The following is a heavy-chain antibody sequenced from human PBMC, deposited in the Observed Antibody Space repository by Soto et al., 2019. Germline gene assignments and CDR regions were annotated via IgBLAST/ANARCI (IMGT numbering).Heavy chain of an antibody. CDR3: ARGRGYSGDDHYYYFDMDV. J-gene: IGHJ6*02. CDR2: SIPIFGTA. V-gene: IGHV1-69*13. CDR1: GGTFNNYP. D-gene: IGHD5-12*01. Sequence: GASVKVSCKASGGTFNNYPITWVRQAPGEGLEWMGGSIPIFGTANYAQKFQGRVTISVDESTSTAYMELSSLRSEDTAVYYCARGRGYSGDDHYYYFDMDVWGHGTTVTVSS.